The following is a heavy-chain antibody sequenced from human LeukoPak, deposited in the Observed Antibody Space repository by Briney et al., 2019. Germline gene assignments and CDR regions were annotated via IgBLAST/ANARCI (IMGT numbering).Heavy chain of an antibody. V-gene: IGHV3-66*01. D-gene: IGHD6-19*01. J-gene: IGHJ4*02. CDR1: GINVRDSY. Sequence: GGSLRLSCVVSGINVRDSYMSWVRQAPGKGLDWVSVIYAGENTYYADSVKGRFTIYRDSFKNTLYLQMNSLRAEDTAVYYCTRDQGSGHDFFASWGQGTLVTVSS. CDR2: IYAGENT. CDR3: TRDQGSGHDFFAS.